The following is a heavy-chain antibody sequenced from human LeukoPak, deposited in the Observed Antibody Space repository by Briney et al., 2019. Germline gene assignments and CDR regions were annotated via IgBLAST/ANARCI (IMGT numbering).Heavy chain of an antibody. CDR2: IKQAGSEK. D-gene: IGHD2-2*01. V-gene: IGHV3-7*01. J-gene: IGHJ3*02. CDR3: ARENIVVVPAKDAFDI. Sequence: PGGSLRLSCAASGLTFRSYWMSWVRQAPGKGLERVANIKQAGSEKYYVDSVKGRFTISRDNAKNSLYLQMNSLRAEDTAVYYCARENIVVVPAKDAFDIWGQGPMVTVPS. CDR1: GLTFRSYW.